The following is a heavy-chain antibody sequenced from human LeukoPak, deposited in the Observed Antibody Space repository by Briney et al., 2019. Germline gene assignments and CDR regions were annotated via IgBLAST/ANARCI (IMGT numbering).Heavy chain of an antibody. J-gene: IGHJ4*02. Sequence: ASVKVSCKASGYTFINYGITWVRQAPGQGLEWMGWISLYNGNTKYLQEFQGRVTMTTDTSTSTASMEVRSLRSDDTAVYYCAREESIGRYQFLHEYWGQGTLVTVSS. D-gene: IGHD1-26*01. V-gene: IGHV1-18*01. CDR2: ISLYNGNT. CDR1: GYTFINYG. CDR3: AREESIGRYQFLHEY.